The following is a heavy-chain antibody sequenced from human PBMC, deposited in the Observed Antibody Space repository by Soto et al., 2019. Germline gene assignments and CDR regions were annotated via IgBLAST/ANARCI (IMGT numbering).Heavy chain of an antibody. CDR1: GGSVSSGSYY. V-gene: IGHV4-61*01. Sequence: SETLSLTRTVSGGSVSSGSYYWSWIRQPPGKGLEWIGYIYYSGSTNYNPSLKSRVTISVDTSKNQFSLKLSSVTAADTAVYYCARSEYSSSWYNWFDPWGQGTLVTVSS. CDR3: ARSEYSSSWYNWFDP. J-gene: IGHJ5*02. D-gene: IGHD6-13*01. CDR2: IYYSGST.